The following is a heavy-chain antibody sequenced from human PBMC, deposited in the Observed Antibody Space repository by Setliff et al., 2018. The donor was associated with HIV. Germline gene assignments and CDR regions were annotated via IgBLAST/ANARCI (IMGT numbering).Heavy chain of an antibody. V-gene: IGHV3-23*01. J-gene: IGHJ4*02. D-gene: IGHD1-26*01. Sequence: GGSLRLSCAASGFTFSGYALSWVRQAPGKGLAWVSTISGSGGNTYYAGSVKGRFTISRDNAKNTLYLQMNGLRAEDTAVYYCVRGIVGASVFNYWGQGTQVTVSS. CDR3: VRGIVGASVFNY. CDR2: ISGSGGNT. CDR1: GFTFSGYA.